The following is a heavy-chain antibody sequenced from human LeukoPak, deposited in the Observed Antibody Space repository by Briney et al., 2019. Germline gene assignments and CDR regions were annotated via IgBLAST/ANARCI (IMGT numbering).Heavy chain of an antibody. V-gene: IGHV1-2*02. Sequence: ASVKVSCKAYGYTFTGFYIHWIRQALGQGLEWMGWINPKSGDTNYAQKFLGRVTVTRDTSVSTAYMELSRLKSDDTAVYYCARGIDEYWGQGTLVTVSS. CDR2: INPKSGDT. CDR3: ARGIDEY. J-gene: IGHJ4*02. CDR1: GYTFTGFY.